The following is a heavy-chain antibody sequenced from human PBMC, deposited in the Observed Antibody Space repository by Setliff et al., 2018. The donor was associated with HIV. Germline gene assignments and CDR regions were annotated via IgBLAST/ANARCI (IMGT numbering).Heavy chain of an antibody. V-gene: IGHV4-31*03. CDR2: IYYIGGA. Sequence: SETLSLTCTVSGGSINSGGYYWTWVRQHPGKGLQWIGYIYYIGGAHYNPSLKSRFTISIDTSKNQFSLKLSSVTAADTAVYYCARDRSNWNYGKNYMDVWGKGTTVTVSS. J-gene: IGHJ6*03. CDR3: ARDRSNWNYGKNYMDV. D-gene: IGHD1-7*01. CDR1: GGSINSGGYY.